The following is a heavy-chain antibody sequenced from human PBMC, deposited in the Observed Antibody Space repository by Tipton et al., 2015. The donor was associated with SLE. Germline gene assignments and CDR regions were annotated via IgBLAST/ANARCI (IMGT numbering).Heavy chain of an antibody. J-gene: IGHJ6*02. CDR2: MHYSGST. CDR3: ARQRLRLLSPLDA. Sequence: TLSLTCTVSGGSISSYYWSWIRQPPGKGLEWIGYMHYSGSTNYNPSLKSRVTISVDTSKNHFSLELTSVTAADTAVYYCARQRLRLLSPLDAWGQGTTVTVSS. V-gene: IGHV4-59*08. D-gene: IGHD3-10*01. CDR1: GGSISSYY.